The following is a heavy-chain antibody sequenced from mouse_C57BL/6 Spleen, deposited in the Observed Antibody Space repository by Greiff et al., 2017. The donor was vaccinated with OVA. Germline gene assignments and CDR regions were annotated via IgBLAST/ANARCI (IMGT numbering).Heavy chain of an antibody. CDR2: INPSNGGT. V-gene: IGHV1-53*01. J-gene: IGHJ2*01. CDR3: ARGSYYDYDEGIFGY. Sequence: LEESGTELVKPGASVKLSCKASGYTFTSYWMHWVKQRPGQGLEWIGNINPSNGGTNYNEKFKSKATLTVDKSSSTAYMQLSSLTSEDSAVYYCARGSYYDYDEGIFGYWGQGTTLTVSS. D-gene: IGHD2-4*01. CDR1: GYTFTSYW.